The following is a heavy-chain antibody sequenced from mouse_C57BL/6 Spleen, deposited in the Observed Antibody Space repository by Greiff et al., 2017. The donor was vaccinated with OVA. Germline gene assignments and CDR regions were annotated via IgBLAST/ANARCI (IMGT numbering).Heavy chain of an antibody. V-gene: IGHV1-64*01. CDR3: AREGYGYDGAWFAY. D-gene: IGHD2-2*01. CDR1: GYTFTSYW. Sequence: VQLQQSGAELVKPGASVKLSCKASGYTFTSYWMHWVKQRPGQGLEWIGMIHPNSGSTNYNEKFKSKATLTVDKSSSTAYMQLSSLTSEDSAVYYCAREGYGYDGAWFAYWGQGTLVTVSA. CDR2: IHPNSGST. J-gene: IGHJ3*01.